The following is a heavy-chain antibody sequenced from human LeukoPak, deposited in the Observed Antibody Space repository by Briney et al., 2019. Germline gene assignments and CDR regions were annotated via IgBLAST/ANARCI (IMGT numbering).Heavy chain of an antibody. CDR3: AKGALRPWFGEFVHAFDI. J-gene: IGHJ3*02. V-gene: IGHV3-23*01. Sequence: PGGSLRLSCAASGFTFSSYAMSWVRQAPGKGLEWVSAISGSGGSTYYADSVNGRFTISRDNSKNTLYLQMNSLRAEDTAVYYCAKGALRPWFGEFVHAFDIWGQGTMVTVSS. D-gene: IGHD3-10*01. CDR2: ISGSGGST. CDR1: GFTFSSYA.